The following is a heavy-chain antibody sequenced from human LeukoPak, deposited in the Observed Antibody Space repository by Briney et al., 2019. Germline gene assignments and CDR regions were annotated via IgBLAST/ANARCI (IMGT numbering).Heavy chain of an antibody. CDR1: GGSISNTNYY. V-gene: IGHV4-39*07. CDR2: IYYSGST. J-gene: IGHJ4*02. Sequence: SETLSLTCTVSGGSISNTNYYWGWIRQPPGKGLEWIGTIYYSGSTNYNPSLKSRVTISVDTSKNQFSLKLSSVTAADTAVYYCARVGYSSSGNYYNDRGAFDYWGQGTLVTVSS. CDR3: ARVGYSSSGNYYNDRGAFDY. D-gene: IGHD3-10*01.